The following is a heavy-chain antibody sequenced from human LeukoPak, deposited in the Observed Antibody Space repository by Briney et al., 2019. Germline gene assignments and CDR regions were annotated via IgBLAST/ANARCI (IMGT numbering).Heavy chain of an antibody. Sequence: GGSLRLSCAASGFTFSNYWMSWVRQAPGKGLEWVASIKQDGSEKHYVDSVKGRFTISRDNAKNSLYLQMNSPRADDTAVYYCARLYSSSVNFWGQGTMVTVSS. D-gene: IGHD6-13*01. CDR3: ARLYSSSVNF. CDR2: IKQDGSEK. V-gene: IGHV3-7*01. J-gene: IGHJ4*02. CDR1: GFTFSNYW.